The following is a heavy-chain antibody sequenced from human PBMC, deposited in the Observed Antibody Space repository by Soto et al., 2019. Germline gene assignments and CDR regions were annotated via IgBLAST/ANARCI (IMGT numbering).Heavy chain of an antibody. Sequence: QVQLVESGGGVVQPGGSLRLSCAASGFTFGRHGMHWVRQAPGKGLEWVAVIESDGRRASYADSVKGRFTISRDNGQNTLYLQMNSLRAEETAVYYCARDDDYGDNGLDYWGQGTLVTVSS. CDR1: GFTFGRHG. D-gene: IGHD4-17*01. V-gene: IGHV3-33*01. CDR2: IESDGRRA. CDR3: ARDDDYGDNGLDY. J-gene: IGHJ4*02.